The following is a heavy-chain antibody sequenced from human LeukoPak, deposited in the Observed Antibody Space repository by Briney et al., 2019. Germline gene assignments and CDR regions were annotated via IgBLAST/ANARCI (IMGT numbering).Heavy chain of an antibody. CDR2: ISAYNGNT. J-gene: IGHJ4*02. CDR1: GYTFTSYG. V-gene: IGHV1-18*01. Sequence: LGASVKVSCKASGYTFTSYGISWVRQAPGQGLEWMGWISAYNGNTNYAQKLQGRVTMTTDTSTSTAYTELRSLRSDDTAVYYCASHSSSWSYLFDYWGQGTLVTVSS. D-gene: IGHD6-13*01. CDR3: ASHSSSWSYLFDY.